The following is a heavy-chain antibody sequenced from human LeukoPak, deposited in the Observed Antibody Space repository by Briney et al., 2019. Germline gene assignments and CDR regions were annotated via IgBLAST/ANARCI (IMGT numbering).Heavy chain of an antibody. CDR3: ASSCGGDCSPPYYYYYYYMDV. V-gene: IGHV1-2*02. CDR1: GYTFTGYY. CDR2: INPNSGGT. Sequence: ASVKVSCKASGYTFTGYYMHWVRQAPGQGLEWMGWINPNSGGTNYAQKFQGRVTMTRDTSISTAYMELSRLRSDDTAVYYCASSCGGDCSPPYYYYYYYMDVWGKGTTVTVSS. D-gene: IGHD2-21*02. J-gene: IGHJ6*03.